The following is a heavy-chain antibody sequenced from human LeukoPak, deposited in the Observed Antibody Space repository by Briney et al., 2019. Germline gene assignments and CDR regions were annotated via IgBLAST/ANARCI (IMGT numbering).Heavy chain of an antibody. CDR1: GFTFSSYT. V-gene: IGHV3-48*01. CDR2: INSDSRTI. D-gene: IGHD3/OR15-3a*01. CDR3: ARDKDWAFDY. Sequence: GGSLRLSCAASGFTFSSYTMNWVRQVPGKGLEWISYINSDSRTISYAGSVKGRFTISRDNARNSLYLQMNSLRGEDTAVYYCARDKDWAFDYWGQGTLVTVSS. J-gene: IGHJ4*02.